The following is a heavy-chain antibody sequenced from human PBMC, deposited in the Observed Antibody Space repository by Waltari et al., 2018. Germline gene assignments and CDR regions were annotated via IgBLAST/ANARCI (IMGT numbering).Heavy chain of an antibody. Sequence: EEQLVESGGGLAQPGESLSLSCAASGFTFSRYWMAWVRQAPGKGLVGVSRISSDGSSTTYADSVKGRFTISRDNAKNTLYVQMNRLRAEDTAVYYCARVATKTYSSPVPGRPYYYGMDVWGQGTTVTVSS. D-gene: IGHD3-22*01. CDR1: GFTFSRYW. CDR2: ISSDGSST. CDR3: ARVATKTYSSPVPGRPYYYGMDV. V-gene: IGHV3-74*01. J-gene: IGHJ6*02.